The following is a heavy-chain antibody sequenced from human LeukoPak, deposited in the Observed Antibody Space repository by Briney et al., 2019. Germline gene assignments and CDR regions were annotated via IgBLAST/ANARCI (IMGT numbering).Heavy chain of an antibody. D-gene: IGHD3-10*01. Sequence: GASVKVSCKASGYTFTSYAMHWVRQAPGQRLEWMGWINAGNGNTKYSQKFQGRVTITRNTSISTAYMELSSLRSEDTAVYYCARGRGLITMVRGVKAFDIWGQGTMVTVSS. J-gene: IGHJ3*02. CDR3: ARGRGLITMVRGVKAFDI. CDR2: INAGNGNT. CDR1: GYTFTSYA. V-gene: IGHV1-3*01.